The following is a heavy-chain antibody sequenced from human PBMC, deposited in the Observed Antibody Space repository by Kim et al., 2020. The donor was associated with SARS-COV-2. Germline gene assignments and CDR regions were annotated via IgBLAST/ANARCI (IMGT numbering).Heavy chain of an antibody. CDR1: GGSISSYY. CDR3: ARVGRANDYGDLNWFDP. J-gene: IGHJ5*02. D-gene: IGHD4-17*01. V-gene: IGHV4-59*01. CDR2: IYYSGST. Sequence: SETLSLTCTVSGGSISSYYWSWIRQPPGKGLEWIGYIYYSGSTNYNPSLKSRVTISVDTSKNQFSLKLSSVTAADTAVYYCARVGRANDYGDLNWFDPWGQGTLVTVSS.